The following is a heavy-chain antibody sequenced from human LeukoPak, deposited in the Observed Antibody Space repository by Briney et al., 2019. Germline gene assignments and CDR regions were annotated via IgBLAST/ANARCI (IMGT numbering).Heavy chain of an antibody. CDR2: ISSSGSSI. D-gene: IGHD6-13*01. CDR3: AGGGYSSSWYVFY. CDR1: GFTFSDYY. Sequence: GGSLRLSCAASGFTFSDYYMRWIRQAPGKGLEWVSYISSSGSSIYYADSVKGRFTISRDNAKNSLYLQMNSLRAEDTAVYDCAGGGYSSSWYVFYWGQGTLVTVSS. V-gene: IGHV3-11*04. J-gene: IGHJ4*02.